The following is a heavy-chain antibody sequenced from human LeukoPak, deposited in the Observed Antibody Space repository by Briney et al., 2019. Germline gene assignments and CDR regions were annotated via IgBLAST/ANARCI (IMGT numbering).Heavy chain of an antibody. CDR1: GFTFNNYA. J-gene: IGHJ4*02. Sequence: GGSLRLSCAASGFTFNNYAMAWVRQAPGKGLGWVSTISASGGSTYYADSVKGRFTISRDNSKNTLYVQMNSLRAEDTAVYYCAKYSSGWYDDYWGQGTLVTVSS. D-gene: IGHD6-19*01. V-gene: IGHV3-23*01. CDR3: AKYSSGWYDDY. CDR2: ISASGGST.